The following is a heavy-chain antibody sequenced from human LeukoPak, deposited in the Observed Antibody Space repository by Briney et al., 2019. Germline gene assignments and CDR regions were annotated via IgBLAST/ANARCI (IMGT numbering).Heavy chain of an antibody. J-gene: IGHJ6*03. Sequence: KPSETLSLTCTVSGGSFSSSYWSWIRQPPGKGLEWIGYIYFSESTHYNPSLKCRVTISVDTSNNQFSLKLSSVTAADTTVYYCARHFAFSYYYMAVWGKGTTVTVSS. V-gene: IGHV4-59*08. CDR3: ARHFAFSYYYMAV. CDR2: IYFSEST. CDR1: GGSFSSSY.